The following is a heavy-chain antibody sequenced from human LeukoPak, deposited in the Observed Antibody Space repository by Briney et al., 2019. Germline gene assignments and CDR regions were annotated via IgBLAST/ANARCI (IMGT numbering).Heavy chain of an antibody. Sequence: GGSLRLSCAASGFTFSSYWMSWVRQAPGKGLEWVANIKQDGSEKYYVDSVKGRFTISRDNAKNSLYLQMNSLRAEDTAVYYXXXXXPNTVTTLQYFDYWGQGTLVTVSS. V-gene: IGHV3-7*01. CDR1: GFTFSSYW. CDR2: IKQDGSEK. CDR3: XXXXPNTVTTLQYFDY. D-gene: IGHD4-17*01. J-gene: IGHJ4*02.